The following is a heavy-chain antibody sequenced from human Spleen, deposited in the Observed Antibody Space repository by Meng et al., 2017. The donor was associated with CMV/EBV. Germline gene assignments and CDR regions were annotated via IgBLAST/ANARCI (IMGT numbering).Heavy chain of an antibody. CDR2: ISYDGSNK. D-gene: IGHD6-6*01. Sequence: GGSLRLSCAASGFTFSSYTMKWVRQAPGKGLEWVAVISYDGSNKYYADSVKGRFTISRDNSKNTLYLQMNSLRAEDTAVYYCARPGSSWYYYYYGMDVWGQGTTVTVSS. J-gene: IGHJ6*02. V-gene: IGHV3-30*04. CDR3: ARPGSSWYYYYYGMDV. CDR1: GFTFSSYT.